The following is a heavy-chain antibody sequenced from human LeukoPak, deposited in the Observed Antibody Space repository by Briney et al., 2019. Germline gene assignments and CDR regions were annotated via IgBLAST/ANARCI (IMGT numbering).Heavy chain of an antibody. CDR2: ISSSSSYI. V-gene: IGHV3-21*01. CDR1: GFTFSSYS. CDR3: ARERWYYYDSSGYYRGEPFDY. J-gene: IGHJ4*02. Sequence: GGSLRLSCAASGFTFSSYSMNWVRQAPGKGLEWVSSISSSSSYIYYADSVKGRFTISRDNAKNSLYLQINSLRAEDTAVYYCARERWYYYDSSGYYRGEPFDYWGQGTLVTVSS. D-gene: IGHD3-22*01.